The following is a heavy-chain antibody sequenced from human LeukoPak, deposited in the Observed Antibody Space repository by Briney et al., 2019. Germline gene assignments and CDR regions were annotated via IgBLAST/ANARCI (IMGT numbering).Heavy chain of an antibody. D-gene: IGHD5-12*01. Sequence: GGSLRLSCAASGFTVSGNYMSWVRQAPGKGLEWVSVIYSGGSTYYADSVKGRFTISRDNSKNTLYLQMNSLRAEDTAVYYCAKSYEGYYFDYWGQGTLVTVSS. CDR1: GFTVSGNY. CDR2: IYSGGST. CDR3: AKSYEGYYFDY. J-gene: IGHJ4*02. V-gene: IGHV3-53*01.